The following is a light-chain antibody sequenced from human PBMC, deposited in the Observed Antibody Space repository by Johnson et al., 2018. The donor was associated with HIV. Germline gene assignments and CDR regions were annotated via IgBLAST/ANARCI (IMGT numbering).Light chain of an antibody. V-gene: IGLV1-51*02. CDR1: SSNIGSNY. CDR3: GTWDSSLSAYV. CDR2: ETN. J-gene: IGLJ1*01. Sequence: QSVLTQPPSVSAAPGQKVTVSCSGSSSNIGSNYVSWYQQLPGAAPKLLIYETNKRPSGIPDRFSGSKSGTSANLGITGLQTGDEADYYCGTWDSSLSAYVFGTGTKVTVL.